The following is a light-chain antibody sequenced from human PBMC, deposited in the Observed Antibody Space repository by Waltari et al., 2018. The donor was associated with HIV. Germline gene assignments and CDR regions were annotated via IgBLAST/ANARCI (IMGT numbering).Light chain of an antibody. CDR2: STN. CDR1: SGSVSTSYY. Sequence: QTVVTQEPSFSVSPGGTVTLTCGLSSGSVSTSYYPSWYQQTPGQAPRTLIYSTNTRSSGVPDRFSGSILGNKAALTITGVQADDESDYYCVLYMGGGIWVFGGGTKVTVL. CDR3: VLYMGGGIWV. J-gene: IGLJ3*02. V-gene: IGLV8-61*01.